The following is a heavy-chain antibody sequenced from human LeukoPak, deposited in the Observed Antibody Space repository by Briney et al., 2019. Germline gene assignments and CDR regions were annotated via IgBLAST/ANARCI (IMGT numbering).Heavy chain of an antibody. D-gene: IGHD5-18*01. V-gene: IGHV4-61*02. CDR2: IYTSGST. CDR1: GGSISSGSYY. CDR3: ARGDGYSYGRGLIDP. Sequence: SETLSLTCTVSGGSISSGSYYWSWIRQPAGKGLEWIGRIYTSGSTNYNPSLKSRVTISVDTSKNHFSLKLSSVTAADTAVYYCARGDGYSYGRGLIDPWGQGTLVTVSS. J-gene: IGHJ5*02.